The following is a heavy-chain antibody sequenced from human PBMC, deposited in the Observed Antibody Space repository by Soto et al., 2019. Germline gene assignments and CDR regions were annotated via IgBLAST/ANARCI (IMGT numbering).Heavy chain of an antibody. Sequence: SETLSLTCTVSGGSISSSSYYWGWIRQPPGKGLEWIGSIYYSGSTYYNPSLKSRVTISVDTSKNQFSLKLSSVTAADTAVYYCARGYSSGWYPFRYYGMDVWGQGTTVTVSS. CDR1: GGSISSSSYY. D-gene: IGHD6-19*01. CDR3: ARGYSSGWYPFRYYGMDV. CDR2: IYYSGST. V-gene: IGHV4-39*01. J-gene: IGHJ6*02.